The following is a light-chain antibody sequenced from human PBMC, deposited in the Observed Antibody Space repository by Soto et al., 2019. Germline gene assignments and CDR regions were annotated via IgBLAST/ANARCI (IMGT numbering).Light chain of an antibody. J-gene: IGKJ5*01. CDR3: QEYNSYPVS. V-gene: IGKV1-33*01. CDR2: DAS. Sequence: DIQMTQSPSSLSASVGDRVTITCQASQDISNYLNWYQQKPGKAPKLLIYDASNLETGVPSRFSGSGSGTDFTFTISSLQPEDIATYYCQEYNSYPVSFGQGTRLDI. CDR1: QDISNY.